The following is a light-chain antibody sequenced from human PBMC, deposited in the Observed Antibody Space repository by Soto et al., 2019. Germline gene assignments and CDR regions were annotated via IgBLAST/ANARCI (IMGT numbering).Light chain of an antibody. J-gene: IGKJ5*01. Sequence: AIRMTQSPSSLSASTGDRVTITCRASQGISSYLAWYQQKPGKAPKLLIYAASTLQSGVPSRFSGSGSGTDFTLNISCLPSEDFATYYCQQYYSYLITFGPGTRLEIK. V-gene: IGKV1-8*01. CDR2: AAS. CDR3: QQYYSYLIT. CDR1: QGISSY.